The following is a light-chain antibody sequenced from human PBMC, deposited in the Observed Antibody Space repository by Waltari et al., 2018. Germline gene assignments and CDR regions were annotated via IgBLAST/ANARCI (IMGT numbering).Light chain of an antibody. CDR1: HTISTY. CDR3: HQSHTVPHT. CDR2: AAS. V-gene: IGKV1-39*01. J-gene: IGKJ2*01. Sequence: DIQMTQSPSSLSASVGDSVTITCRASHTISTYLNWYQQTAGKAPKPLIYAASALQSGVPSRFRGSGSGTDFTLTITSLQPEDFATYYCHQSHTVPHTFGQGTKLEIK.